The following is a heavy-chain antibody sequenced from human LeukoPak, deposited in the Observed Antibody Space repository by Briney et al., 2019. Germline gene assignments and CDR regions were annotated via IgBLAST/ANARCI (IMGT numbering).Heavy chain of an antibody. CDR3: ARAFPTTVTTSHRYEAFDI. D-gene: IGHD4-17*01. Sequence: GGPLSPPFQPPGFTARANYRSGAGRPPGRGLEWAPVIYRSGSTYYADSVKGRFTISRDNSKNTLHLQMNTLRAEDTAVYYCARAFPTTVTTSHRYEAFDIWGQGTMVTVSS. CDR2: IYRSGST. V-gene: IGHV3-53*01. CDR1: GFTARANY. J-gene: IGHJ3*02.